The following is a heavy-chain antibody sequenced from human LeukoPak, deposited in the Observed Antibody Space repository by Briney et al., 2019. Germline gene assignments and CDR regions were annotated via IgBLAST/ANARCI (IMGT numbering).Heavy chain of an antibody. CDR2: INHSGST. D-gene: IGHD5-24*01. Sequence: SETLSLTCAVYGGSFSGYYWSWIRQPPGKGLEWIGEINHSGSTNYNPSLKSRVTISVDTSKNQFSLKLSSVTAADTAVYYCVRVQGRDGYNLGFDYWGQGTLVTVSS. J-gene: IGHJ4*02. CDR1: GGSFSGYY. CDR3: VRVQGRDGYNLGFDY. V-gene: IGHV4-34*01.